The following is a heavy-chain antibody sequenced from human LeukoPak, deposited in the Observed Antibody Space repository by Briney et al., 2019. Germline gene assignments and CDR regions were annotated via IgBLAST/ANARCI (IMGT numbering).Heavy chain of an antibody. CDR3: VRGFRSDTSGRKFDC. D-gene: IGHD2-2*01. CDR2: MNPHSGNT. CDR1: GYTFTTYD. J-gene: IGHJ4*02. V-gene: IGHV1-8*01. Sequence: ASVKVSCKASGYTFTTYDINWVRQATGQGLEWMGWMNPHSGNTGFAQNFQGRVAMTRNTSIDTAYMGLSSLRVEDTAVYYCVRGFRSDTSGRKFDCWGQGTLVTVSS.